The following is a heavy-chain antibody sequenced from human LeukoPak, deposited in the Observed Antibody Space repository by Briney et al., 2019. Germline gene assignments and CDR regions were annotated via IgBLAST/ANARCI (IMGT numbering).Heavy chain of an antibody. V-gene: IGHV1-69*13. D-gene: IGHD3-22*01. CDR2: IIPIFGTA. J-gene: IGHJ4*02. CDR3: ARDGGSYDSSGYYLY. Sequence: GASVKVSCKASGGTFSSYAISWVRQAPGQGLEWMGGIIPIFGTANYAQKFQGRVTITADESTSTAYMELSSLRSEDTAVYYCARDGGSYDSSGYYLYWGQGTLVTVSS. CDR1: GGTFSSYA.